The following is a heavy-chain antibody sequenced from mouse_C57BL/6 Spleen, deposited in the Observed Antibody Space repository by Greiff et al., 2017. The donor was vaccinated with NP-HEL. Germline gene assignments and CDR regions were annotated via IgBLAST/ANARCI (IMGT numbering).Heavy chain of an antibody. CDR2: INPNNGGT. J-gene: IGHJ2*01. D-gene: IGHD2-1*01. CDR3: ARSPYGNYGYFDY. Sequence: EVQLQQSGPELVKPGASVKIPCKASGYTFTDYNMDWVKQSHGKSLEWIGDINPNNGGTIYNQKFKGKATLTVDKSSSTAYMELRSLTSEDTAVYYCARSPYGNYGYFDYWGQGTTLTVSS. V-gene: IGHV1-18*01. CDR1: GYTFTDYN.